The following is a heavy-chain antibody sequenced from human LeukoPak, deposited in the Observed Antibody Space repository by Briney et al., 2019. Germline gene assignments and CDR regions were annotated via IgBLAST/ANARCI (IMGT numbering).Heavy chain of an antibody. CDR3: AKGGSSSPLYYSDY. Sequence: PGGSLRLSCTASKFTFSSYAMSWVRQAPGKGLEWVSAISGSGGSIYYADSGKGRFTISRDNSKNTLFLQMNSLRAEDTAVFYCAKGGSSSPLYYSDYWGQGTLVTVSS. J-gene: IGHJ4*02. CDR1: KFTFSSYA. CDR2: ISGSGGSI. V-gene: IGHV3-23*01. D-gene: IGHD2-15*01.